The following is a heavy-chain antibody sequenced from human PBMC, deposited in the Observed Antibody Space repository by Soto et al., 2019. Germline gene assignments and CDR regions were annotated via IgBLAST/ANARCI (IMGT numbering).Heavy chain of an antibody. CDR3: ARVVVVVAAILGPFDY. CDR1: GVSFSSYA. J-gene: IGHJ4*02. D-gene: IGHD2-15*01. V-gene: IGHV3-30-3*01. Sequence: PGGSLRLSCAACGVSFSSYAMHLVLKAPGKGLEWVAVISYDGSNKYYADSVKGRFNISRDNSKNTLYLQMNSLRAEDTAVYYCARVVVVVAAILGPFDYWGQGTLVTVSS. CDR2: ISYDGSNK.